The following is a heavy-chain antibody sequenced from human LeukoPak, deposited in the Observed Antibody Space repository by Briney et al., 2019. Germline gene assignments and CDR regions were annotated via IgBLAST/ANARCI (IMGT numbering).Heavy chain of an antibody. J-gene: IGHJ4*02. Sequence: ASVKVSCKASGYTFSDYYIHWVRQAPGQGLEWVGGINPNSGGTDSAQKLQGRVTMTRDTSISATYMELRTLTSDDTAVYYCARGTRGSYSSIHDWGQGTLVTVSS. CDR3: ARGTRGSYSSIHD. CDR1: GYTFSDYY. D-gene: IGHD1-26*01. V-gene: IGHV1-2*02. CDR2: INPNSGGT.